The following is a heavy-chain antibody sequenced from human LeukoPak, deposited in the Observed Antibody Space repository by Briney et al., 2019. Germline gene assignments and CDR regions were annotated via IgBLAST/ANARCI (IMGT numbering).Heavy chain of an antibody. Sequence: SETLSLTCTVSGGSIRSYYWSWIRQSPGKGLEWIGYIYYSGSTNYNPSLKSRVTISVDTSKNQFSLKLSSVTAADTAVYYCARDVVAAPGTWDYWGQGTLVTVSS. CDR1: GGSIRSYY. V-gene: IGHV4-4*08. J-gene: IGHJ4*02. D-gene: IGHD6-13*01. CDR3: ARDVVAAPGTWDY. CDR2: IYYSGST.